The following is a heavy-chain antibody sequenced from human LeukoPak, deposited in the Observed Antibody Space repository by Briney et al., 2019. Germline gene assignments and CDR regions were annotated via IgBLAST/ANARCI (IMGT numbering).Heavy chain of an antibody. V-gene: IGHV4-39*01. CDR2: IYHRGNT. CDR3: ARHGVIAAVGSDAFDI. CDR1: GGSISSTNYY. D-gene: IGHD6-13*01. J-gene: IGHJ3*02. Sequence: SETLSLTCTVSGGSISSTNYYWDWIRQPPGRGLEWIGNIYHRGNTYYNPSLKSRLSMSEDTSKNQFSLKLYSVTAADTAVYYCARHGVIAAVGSDAFDIWGQGTMVYVSP.